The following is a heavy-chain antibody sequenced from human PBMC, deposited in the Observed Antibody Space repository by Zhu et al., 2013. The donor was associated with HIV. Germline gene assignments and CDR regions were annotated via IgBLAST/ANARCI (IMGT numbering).Heavy chain of an antibody. D-gene: IGHD4-17*01. CDR3: ARAVGYGGNLEFDS. J-gene: IGHJ4*02. V-gene: IGHV1-18*03. CDR2: INIYSGTP. Sequence: QVQLVQSGAEVKKPGASVKVSCKTSGYTFISYGISWVRQAPGKGLEWMGWINIYSGTPNYEQSFQGRVTMTTDTSTTTAYLELRSLRSDDMAVYYCARAVGYGGNLEFDSWGQGTLVTVSS. CDR1: GYTFISYG.